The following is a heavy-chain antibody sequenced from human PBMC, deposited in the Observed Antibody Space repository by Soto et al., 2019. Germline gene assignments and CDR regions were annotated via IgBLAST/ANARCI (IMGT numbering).Heavy chain of an antibody. CDR1: GGSISSGGYY. V-gene: IGHV4-31*03. D-gene: IGHD3-9*01. CDR2: IYYSGST. Sequence: SETLSLTCTVPGGSISSGGYYWSWIRQHPGKGLEWIGYIYYSGSTYYNPSLKSRVTISVDTSKNQFSLKLSSVTAADTAVYYCARYYDILTGYNYYGMDVWGQGTTVTVSS. J-gene: IGHJ6*02. CDR3: ARYYDILTGYNYYGMDV.